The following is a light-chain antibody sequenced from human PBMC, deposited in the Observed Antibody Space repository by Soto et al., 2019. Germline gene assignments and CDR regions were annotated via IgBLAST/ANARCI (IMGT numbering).Light chain of an antibody. CDR3: QQYNNWPPWT. CDR1: QSVSSSY. V-gene: IGKV3-15*01. J-gene: IGKJ1*01. CDR2: GAS. Sequence: EIVMTQSPGTLSLSPGERATLSCRASQSVSSSYLAWYQHKPGQAPRLLIYGASTRATGIPARFSGSGSGTEFTLTIDSLQSEDFAVYYCQQYNNWPPWTLGQGTKVDIK.